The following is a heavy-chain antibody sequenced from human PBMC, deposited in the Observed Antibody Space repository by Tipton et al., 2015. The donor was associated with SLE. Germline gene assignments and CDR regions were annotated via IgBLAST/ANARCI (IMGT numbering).Heavy chain of an antibody. CDR1: GESFSGYF. Sequence: TLSLTCAVYGESFSGYFWSWIRQPPGKGLEWIGEINHSGSTNYNPSLKSRVTISVDTSKNQFSLKLNSVTAADTAVYYCARLAGGIQLWSHWYFDLWGRGTLVTVSS. CDR3: ARLAGGIQLWSHWYFDL. CDR2: INHSGST. V-gene: IGHV4-34*01. D-gene: IGHD5-18*01. J-gene: IGHJ2*01.